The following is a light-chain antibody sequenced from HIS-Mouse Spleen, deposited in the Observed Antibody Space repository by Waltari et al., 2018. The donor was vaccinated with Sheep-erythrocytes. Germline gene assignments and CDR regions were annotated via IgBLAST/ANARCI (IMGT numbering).Light chain of an antibody. CDR3: QQFNNYPRT. J-gene: IGKJ1*01. CDR2: DAS. Sequence: AIQLTQSPSPLSASVGDRVTITCRASQGISSALAWYQQEPGKATKLLFYDASSLESGVPSRFRGSRSGTDFTLTISSLQPEDFATYYCQQFNNYPRTFGQGTKVEIK. V-gene: IGKV1D-13*01. CDR1: QGISSA.